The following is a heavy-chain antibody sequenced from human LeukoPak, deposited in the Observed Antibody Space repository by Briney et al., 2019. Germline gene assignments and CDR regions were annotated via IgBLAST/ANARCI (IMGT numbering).Heavy chain of an antibody. CDR3: VRGALPGDNWYFDL. CDR1: GFPLSAYD. Sequence: GGSLRLSCATSGFPLSAYDMHWVRQAPGKGLEWVSAFGSAGDTYYPGAVKGRFTISRDYATDSLYLQMNSLRAGDTAVYFCVRGALPGDNWYFDLWGRGTLVTVSS. CDR2: FGSAGDT. V-gene: IGHV3-13*01. J-gene: IGHJ2*01.